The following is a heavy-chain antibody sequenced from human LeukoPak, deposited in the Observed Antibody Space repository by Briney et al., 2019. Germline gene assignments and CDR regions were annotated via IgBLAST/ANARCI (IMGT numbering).Heavy chain of an antibody. Sequence: GGSLRLSCAASGFTFDDYAMHWVRQAPGKGLEWVSGISWNSGSIGYADSVKGRFTISRDNAKISLYLQMHSLRAEDTALYYCAKDVSIGSSWTYPFDYWGQGTLVTVSS. D-gene: IGHD6-13*01. CDR1: GFTFDDYA. CDR2: ISWNSGSI. V-gene: IGHV3-9*01. CDR3: AKDVSIGSSWTYPFDY. J-gene: IGHJ4*02.